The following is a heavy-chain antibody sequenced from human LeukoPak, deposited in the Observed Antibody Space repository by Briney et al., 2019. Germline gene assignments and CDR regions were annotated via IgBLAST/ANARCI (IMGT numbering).Heavy chain of an antibody. CDR1: GFTFSSYS. J-gene: IGHJ6*02. CDR2: ISSSSSTI. V-gene: IGHV3-48*01. CDR3: AKVEWDSNSWAYYYYGMDV. D-gene: IGHD6-13*01. Sequence: GGSLRLSCAASGFTFSSYSMNWVRQAPGKGLEWVSYISSSSSTIYYADSVKGRFTISRDNSKNTLYLQMNSLRVEDTAVYYCAKVEWDSNSWAYYYYGMDVWGQGTTVTVSS.